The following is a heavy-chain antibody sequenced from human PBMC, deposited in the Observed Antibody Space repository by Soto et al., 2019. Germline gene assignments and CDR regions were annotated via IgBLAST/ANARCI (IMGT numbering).Heavy chain of an antibody. D-gene: IGHD2-2*02. V-gene: IGHV3-73*01. CDR3: GVGAILFGDFDY. Sequence: LRLSCAASGFTFSGSAMHWVRQASGKGLEWVGRIRSKTNSYATAYAASVKGRFTISRDDPKNTAYLQMNSLKTEDTAVYYCGVGAILFGDFDYWGQGTLVTVSS. CDR2: IRSKTNSYAT. J-gene: IGHJ4*02. CDR1: GFTFSGSA.